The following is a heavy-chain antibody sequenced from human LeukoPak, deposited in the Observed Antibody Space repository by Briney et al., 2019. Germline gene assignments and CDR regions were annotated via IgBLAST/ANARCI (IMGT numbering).Heavy chain of an antibody. CDR3: ARVMGYSGYDPVDY. CDR2: INPNSGGT. CDR1: GYTFTDYY. V-gene: IGHV1-2*02. J-gene: IGHJ4*02. D-gene: IGHD5-12*01. Sequence: ASVKVSCKASGYTFTDYYMHWVRQAPGQGLEWMGWINPNSGGTNYAQKFQGRVTMTRDTSISTAYMELSRLRSDDTAVYYCARVMGYSGYDPVDYWGQGTLVTVSS.